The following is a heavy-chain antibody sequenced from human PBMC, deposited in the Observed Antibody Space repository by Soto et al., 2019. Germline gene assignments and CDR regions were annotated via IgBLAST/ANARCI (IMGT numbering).Heavy chain of an antibody. V-gene: IGHV1-69*13. CDR3: AGCYDVLTGYYKSYFYYYMDV. CDR2: IIPIFGTA. Sequence: ASVKVSCKASGGTFSSYAISWVRQAPGQGLEWMGGIIPIFGTANYAQKFQGSVTITADESTSKAYMELSSLRSEDTAEYYCAGCYDVLTGYYKSYFYYYMDVWGKGTTVTVSS. D-gene: IGHD3-9*01. CDR1: GGTFSSYA. J-gene: IGHJ6*03.